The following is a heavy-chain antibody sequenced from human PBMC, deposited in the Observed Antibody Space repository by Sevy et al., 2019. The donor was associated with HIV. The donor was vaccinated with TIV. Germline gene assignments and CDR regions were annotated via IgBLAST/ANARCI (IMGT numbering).Heavy chain of an antibody. D-gene: IGHD3-22*01. CDR3: ARDRYYDASGYYYYYYGMDV. J-gene: IGHJ6*02. CDR2: IYSDSRT. Sequence: GESLKISCAASGFTVSRNYMNWVRQAPGKGLELVSVIYSDSRTYYPDSVKGRFSISRDNSKNTLYLHMKSLRPEDTAVYYCARDRYYDASGYYYYYYGMDVWGQGTTVTVSS. V-gene: IGHV3-66*01. CDR1: GFTVSRNY.